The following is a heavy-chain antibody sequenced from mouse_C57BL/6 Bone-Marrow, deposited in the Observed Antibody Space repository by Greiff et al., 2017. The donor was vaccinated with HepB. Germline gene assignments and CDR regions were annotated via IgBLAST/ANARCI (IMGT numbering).Heavy chain of an antibody. V-gene: IGHV1-69*01. Sequence: QVQLQQSGAELVMPGASVKLSCKASGYTFTSYWMHWVKQRPGQGLEWIGEIDPSDSYTNYNQKFKGKSTLTVDKSSSTAYMQLSSLTSEDSAVYYCARDIYYGSSYGWYFDVWGTGTTVTVSS. CDR2: IDPSDSYT. CDR1: GYTFTSYW. CDR3: ARDIYYGSSYGWYFDV. D-gene: IGHD1-1*01. J-gene: IGHJ1*03.